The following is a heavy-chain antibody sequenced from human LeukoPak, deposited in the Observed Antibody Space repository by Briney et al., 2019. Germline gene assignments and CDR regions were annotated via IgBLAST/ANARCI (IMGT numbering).Heavy chain of an antibody. CDR1: GGSFSGYY. J-gene: IGHJ4*02. Sequence: PSETLSLTCAVYGGSFSGYYWSWIRQPPGKGLKWIGSMYYSGSTYYNPSLKSRVTISVDTSKNQFSLKLSSVTAADTAVYYCARLSYCGGHCYCFDYWGQGTLVTVSS. V-gene: IGHV4-34*01. D-gene: IGHD2-21*02. CDR3: ARLSYCGGHCYCFDY. CDR2: MYYSGST.